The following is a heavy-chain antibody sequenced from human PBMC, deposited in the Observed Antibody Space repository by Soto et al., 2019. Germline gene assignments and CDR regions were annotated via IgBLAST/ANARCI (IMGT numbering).Heavy chain of an antibody. CDR1: EGTFNSYA. CDR3: ASGASRWYPYFFDS. D-gene: IGHD6-13*01. J-gene: IGHJ4*02. CDR2: IIPYYNTL. Sequence: QAQVVQSGAEVRKPGSSVKLSCKASEGTFNSYAIAWVRQAPGQGLEWMGGIIPYYNTLNYAQKFQDRVTITADDSTNTVYLELSSLRTDDTAVYFCASGASRWYPYFFDSWAQGTLVTVSS. V-gene: IGHV1-69*01.